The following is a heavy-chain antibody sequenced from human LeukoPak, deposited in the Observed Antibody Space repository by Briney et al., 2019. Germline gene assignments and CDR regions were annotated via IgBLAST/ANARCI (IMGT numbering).Heavy chain of an antibody. CDR2: INSDGSST. CDR3: ARAERGGYYYDSSGYYPPDY. CDR1: GFTFSSYS. J-gene: IGHJ4*02. V-gene: IGHV3-74*01. D-gene: IGHD3-22*01. Sequence: GGSLRLSCAASGFTFSSYSMNWVRQAPGKGLVWVSRINSDGSSTSYADSVKGRFTISRDNAKNTLYLQMNSLRAEDTAVYYCARAERGGYYYDSSGYYPPDYWGQGTLITVSS.